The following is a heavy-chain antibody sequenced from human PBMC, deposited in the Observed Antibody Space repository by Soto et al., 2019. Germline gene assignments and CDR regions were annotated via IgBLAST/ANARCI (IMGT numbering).Heavy chain of an antibody. CDR1: GLPFSSSS. V-gene: IGHV3-23*01. D-gene: IGHD6-6*01. CDR2: STGGGGGT. Sequence: EVQLLESGGGLVQPGGSLRLSCVAFGLPFSSSSMSWVRQAPGKGLEWVSVSTGGGGGTFYADSVKGRFTISRDNSKNTLYLQMNSLRAEDAAVYFCAKLVRYWGQGTLVTVSS. CDR3: AKLVRY. J-gene: IGHJ4*02.